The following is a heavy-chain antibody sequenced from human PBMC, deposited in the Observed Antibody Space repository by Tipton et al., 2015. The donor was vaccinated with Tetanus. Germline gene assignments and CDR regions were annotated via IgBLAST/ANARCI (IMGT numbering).Heavy chain of an antibody. CDR3: ARGGSYSYGPRGFDL. J-gene: IGHJ2*01. Sequence: TLSLTCTVSGDSLYRSSHYWAWVRQPPGKGLEWIGTIYHSGTTYSPSFKSRVTISVDTPKNQFSLKLTSLTVADTAVYYCARGGSYSYGPRGFDLWGRGTLVTVSS. CDR2: IYHSGT. D-gene: IGHD5-18*01. CDR1: GDSLYRSSHY. V-gene: IGHV4-39*07.